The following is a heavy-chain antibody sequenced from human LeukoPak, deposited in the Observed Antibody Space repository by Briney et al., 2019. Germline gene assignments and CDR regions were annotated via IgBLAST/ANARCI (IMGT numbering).Heavy chain of an antibody. Sequence: GGSLRLSCAASGLTFSSYWMHWVRHAPGKGLVWVSRINSGGSSTSYADSVKGRFTISRDNAKNSLYLQMNSLRAEDTAVYYCARDFYVWGSSIDKFDYWGQGTLVTVSS. J-gene: IGHJ4*02. CDR1: GLTFSSYW. D-gene: IGHD3-16*01. V-gene: IGHV3-74*01. CDR3: ARDFYVWGSSIDKFDY. CDR2: INSGGSST.